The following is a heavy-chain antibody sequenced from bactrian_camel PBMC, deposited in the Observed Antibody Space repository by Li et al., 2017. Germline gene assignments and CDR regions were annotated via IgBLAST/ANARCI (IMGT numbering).Heavy chain of an antibody. V-gene: IGHV3S1*01. D-gene: IGHD7*01. Sequence: HVQLVESGGGLVQAGTSLTLSCTASGYTYSTYWVAWFRQAPGKEREGVARIVVGGADTYYSDSVKGRFTISQDNAKNTVYLQMNSLKPEDTAVYYCVRDGPGGGSDFDYWGQGTQVTVS. CDR1: GYTYSTYW. CDR3: VRDGPGGGSDFDY. CDR2: IVVGGADT. J-gene: IGHJ6*01.